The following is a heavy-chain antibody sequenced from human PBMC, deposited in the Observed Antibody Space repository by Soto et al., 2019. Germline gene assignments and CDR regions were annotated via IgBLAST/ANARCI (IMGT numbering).Heavy chain of an antibody. V-gene: IGHV3-30-3*01. J-gene: IGHJ3*02. Sequence: QVQLVESGGGVVQPGRSLRLSCAASGFTFSSYAMHWVHQAPGKGLEWVAVISYDGSNKYYADSVKGRFTISRDNSKNTLYLQMNSLRAEDTAVYYCARDEVYGDYVGAFDIWGQGTMVTVSS. CDR2: ISYDGSNK. D-gene: IGHD4-17*01. CDR1: GFTFSSYA. CDR3: ARDEVYGDYVGAFDI.